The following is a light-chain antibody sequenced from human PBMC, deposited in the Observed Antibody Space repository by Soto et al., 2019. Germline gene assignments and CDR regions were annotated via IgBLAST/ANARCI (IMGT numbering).Light chain of an antibody. CDR2: DVS. CDR3: SSYTSSSTLVV. J-gene: IGLJ2*01. V-gene: IGLV2-14*01. CDR1: SSDVGGYNY. Sequence: QSALTQPASVSGSPGQSITISCTGTSSDVGGYNYVSWYQQHPGKAPKLMIYDVSNRPSGVSNRCSGSKSGNTASLTISGLQAEDVADCYCSSYTSSSTLVVFGGGTKLTVL.